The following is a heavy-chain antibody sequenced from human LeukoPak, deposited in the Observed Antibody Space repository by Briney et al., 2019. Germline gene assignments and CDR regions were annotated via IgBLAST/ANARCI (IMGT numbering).Heavy chain of an antibody. CDR3: ARANLAAAGTWKGAFDI. CDR2: IIPIFGTA. V-gene: IGHV1-69*05. CDR1: GYTFTSYG. Sequence: SVKVSCKASGYTFTSYGISWVRQAPGQGLEWMGGIIPIFGTANYAQKFQGRVTITTDESTSTAYMELSSLRSEDTAVYYCARANLAAAGTWKGAFDIWGQGTMVTVSS. D-gene: IGHD6-13*01. J-gene: IGHJ3*02.